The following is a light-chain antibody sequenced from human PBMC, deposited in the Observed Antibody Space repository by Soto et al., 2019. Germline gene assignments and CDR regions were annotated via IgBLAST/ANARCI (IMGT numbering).Light chain of an antibody. CDR1: VLAKQY. V-gene: IGLV3-25*02. J-gene: IGLJ3*02. CDR3: QSADSSGTSWV. Sequence: SYELTQPPSVSVSPGQTARITCSGDVLAKQYAYWYQQKPGQAPVMVIYKDSERPSGIPERFSGSRSGTTVTLTISGVQAEDEADYYCQSADSSGTSWVFGGGTKLTVL. CDR2: KDS.